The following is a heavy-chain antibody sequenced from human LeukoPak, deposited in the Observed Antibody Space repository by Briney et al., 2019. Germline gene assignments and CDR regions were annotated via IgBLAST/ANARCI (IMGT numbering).Heavy chain of an antibody. V-gene: IGHV4-39*01. J-gene: IGHJ4*02. CDR2: IYYSGST. CDR1: GGSISSSSYY. D-gene: IGHD2-15*01. Sequence: SETLSLTCTVSGGSISSSSYYWGWIRQPPGKGLEWIGSIYYSGSTYYNPSLKSRVTISVDTSKNQFSLKLSSVTAADTAVYYCARHRWCSGGSCYSTFDYWGQGTLVTVSS. CDR3: ARHRWCSGGSCYSTFDY.